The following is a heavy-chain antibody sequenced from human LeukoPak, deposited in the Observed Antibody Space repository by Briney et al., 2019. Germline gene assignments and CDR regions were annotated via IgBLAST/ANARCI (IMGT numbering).Heavy chain of an antibody. CDR1: GFTFSSYW. D-gene: IGHD3-10*01. Sequence: GGSLRLSCEASGFTFSSYWMNWARPAPGKGLEWVASINHNGNVNYYVDSVKGRFTFSRYNAKNSLNLQMNNLRAEDTAEYFCARGSGLDVWGQGATVTVSS. CDR2: INHNGNVN. J-gene: IGHJ6*02. V-gene: IGHV3-7*03. CDR3: ARGSGLDV.